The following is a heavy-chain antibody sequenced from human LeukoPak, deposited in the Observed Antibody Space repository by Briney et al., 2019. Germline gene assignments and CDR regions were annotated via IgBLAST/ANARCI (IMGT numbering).Heavy chain of an antibody. CDR3: ARTFVAAADTFDY. J-gene: IGHJ4*02. D-gene: IGHD2-2*01. V-gene: IGHV1-46*01. Sequence: ASVKVSCKASGYTFTNWYMHWVRQAPGQGLEWMGMINPSGGSTSYAQKFQGRVTMTRDTSTSAVYVELSSLRAEDTAVYYCARTFVAAADTFDYWGQGTLVTVSS. CDR1: GYTFTNWY. CDR2: INPSGGST.